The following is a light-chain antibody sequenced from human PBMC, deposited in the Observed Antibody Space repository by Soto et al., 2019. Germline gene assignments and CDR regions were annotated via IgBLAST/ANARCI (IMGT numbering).Light chain of an antibody. V-gene: IGLV2-8*01. CDR1: SSDVGGYNY. CDR3: SSYAGGDGFDVV. CDR2: EVT. Sequence: QSALTQPPSASGSPGQSVTISCTGTSSDVGGYNYVSWYQQHPGKAPRLLIYEVTKRPSGVPDYFSGSKSGNTASLTVSGVQAEDEADYYCSSYAGGDGFDVVFGGGTKVTVL. J-gene: IGLJ2*01.